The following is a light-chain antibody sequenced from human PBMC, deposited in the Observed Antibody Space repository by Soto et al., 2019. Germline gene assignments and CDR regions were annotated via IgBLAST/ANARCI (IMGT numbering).Light chain of an antibody. J-gene: IGKJ4*01. CDR3: QQYDNPPLT. CDR1: QGISTY. CDR2: AAS. V-gene: IGKV1-33*01. Sequence: VQLPQSPSSLSASVEDRDTITSQASQGISTYLNWYQQKPGKAPKLLIYAASSLQTGVPSRFSGSGSETDFTFTISSLQPEDIATYYCQQYDNPPLTFGGGTKVDIK.